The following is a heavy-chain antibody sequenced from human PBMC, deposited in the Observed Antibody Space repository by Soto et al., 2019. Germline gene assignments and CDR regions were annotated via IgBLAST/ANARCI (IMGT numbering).Heavy chain of an antibody. CDR1: GFTFSSYG. D-gene: IGHD3-22*01. CDR2: ISYDGSNK. Sequence: QVQLVESGGGVVQPGRSLRPSCAASGFTFSSYGMHWVRQAPGKGLEWVAVISYDGSNKYYADSVKGRFTISRDKSKNALYLQMNSLRAEDTAVYYCAKPSYDSSGYYYDYWGQGTLVTVSS. J-gene: IGHJ4*02. CDR3: AKPSYDSSGYYYDY. V-gene: IGHV3-30*18.